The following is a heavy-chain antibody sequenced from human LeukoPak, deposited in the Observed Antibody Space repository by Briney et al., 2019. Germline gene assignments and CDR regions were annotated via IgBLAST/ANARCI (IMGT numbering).Heavy chain of an antibody. CDR2: IYHSGST. CDR1: GGSISSGGYS. V-gene: IGHV4-30-2*01. Sequence: PSETLSLTCAVSGGSISSGGYSWSWIRQPPGKGLEWIGYIYHSGSTYYNPSLKSRVTISVDRSKNQFSLKLSPVTAADTAVYYCARDQNWFDPWGQGTLVTVSS. J-gene: IGHJ5*02. D-gene: IGHD2/OR15-2a*01. CDR3: ARDQNWFDP.